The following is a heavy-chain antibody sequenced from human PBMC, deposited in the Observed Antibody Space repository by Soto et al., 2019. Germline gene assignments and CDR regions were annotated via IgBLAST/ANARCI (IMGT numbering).Heavy chain of an antibody. CDR3: ARDWEWTGGSCVLRGGWFDP. CDR1: GDTFNSYA. CDR2: LIPVFGTR. V-gene: IGHV1-69*12. D-gene: IGHD2-15*01. J-gene: IGHJ5*02. Sequence: QVQLVQSGAEVKKPGSSVTVSCKASGDTFNSYAVSWVRQAPGQGLEWMGVLIPVFGTRNYAQKFQGRLTISADDFTGPIYMELRRLRSGDTAVYYWARDWEWTGGSCVLRGGWFDPWGQGTLVTVSS.